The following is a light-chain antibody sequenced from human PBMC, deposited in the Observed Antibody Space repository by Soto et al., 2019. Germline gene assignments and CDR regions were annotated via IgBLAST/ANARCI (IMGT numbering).Light chain of an antibody. Sequence: QSVLTQPASVSGSPGQSITISCTGTSSDVGGYNYVSWYQQHPGKAPKLIIFEVSYRPSGLSNRFSASKSGDTASLTFSGLQADDEADYYCCSYTDSRTRSFGSGTKVTVL. V-gene: IGLV2-14*01. CDR2: EVS. J-gene: IGLJ1*01. CDR1: SSDVGGYNY. CDR3: CSYTDSRTRS.